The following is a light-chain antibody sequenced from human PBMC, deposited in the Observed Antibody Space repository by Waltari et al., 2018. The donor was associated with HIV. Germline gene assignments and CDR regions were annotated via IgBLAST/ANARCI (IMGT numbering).Light chain of an antibody. J-gene: IGLJ2*01. CDR2: DNN. CDR1: RPDIGPNY. Sequence: QSVLTQPPSVSAAPGQKVTMSCSGTRPDIGPNYVSLYQHVPGMTPKPLIYDNNKRPSGIPDRFSGSKSGTSATLGITGLQTGDEADYYCGTWDGSLSGVVFGGGTKLTVL. CDR3: GTWDGSLSGVV. V-gene: IGLV1-51*01.